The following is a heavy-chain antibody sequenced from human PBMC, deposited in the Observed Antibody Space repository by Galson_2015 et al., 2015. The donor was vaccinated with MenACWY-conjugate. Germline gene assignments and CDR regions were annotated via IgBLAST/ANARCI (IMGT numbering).Heavy chain of an antibody. J-gene: IGHJ5*02. D-gene: IGHD5-18*01. CDR1: GFTFSSYS. CDR3: ARDPTAMATNWFDP. Sequence: SLRLSCAASGFTFSSYSMNWVRQAPGKGLEWVSYISSSSSTIYYADSVKGRFTISRDNAKNSLYLQMNSLRDEDTAVYYCARDPTAMATNWFDPWGQGTLVTVSS. V-gene: IGHV3-48*02. CDR2: ISSSSSTI.